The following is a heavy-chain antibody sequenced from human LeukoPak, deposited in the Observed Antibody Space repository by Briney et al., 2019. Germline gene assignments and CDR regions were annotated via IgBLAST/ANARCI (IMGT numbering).Heavy chain of an antibody. CDR2: ISSSSSYT. CDR1: GFSFTTYW. CDR3: AREGEVGLFDY. D-gene: IGHD3-16*01. J-gene: IGHJ4*02. Sequence: PGGSLRLSCAASGFSFTTYWMSWIRQAPGKGLEWVSYISSSSSYTNYADSVKGRFTISRDNAKNSLYLQMNSLRAEDTAVYYCAREGEVGLFDYWGQGTLVTVSS. V-gene: IGHV3-11*05.